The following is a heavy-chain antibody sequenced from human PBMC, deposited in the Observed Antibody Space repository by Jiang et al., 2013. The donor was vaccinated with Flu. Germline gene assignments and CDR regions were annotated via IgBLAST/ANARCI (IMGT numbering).Heavy chain of an antibody. Sequence: PGLVKPSETLSLTCTVSGGSISGYYWSWIRQTPEKGLEWIGYIYYTGTTNYNPSLKSRVTISLDTSKSQFSLRLTSVTAADTAVYYCARGYYDDRGYSNPFEYRGRGTLVTV. CDR2: IYYTGTT. V-gene: IGHV4-59*01. CDR1: GGSISGYY. J-gene: IGHJ4*02. D-gene: IGHD3-22*01. CDR3: ARGYYDDRGYSNPFEY.